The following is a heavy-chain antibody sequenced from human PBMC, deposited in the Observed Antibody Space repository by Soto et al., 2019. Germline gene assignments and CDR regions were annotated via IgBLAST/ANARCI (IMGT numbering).Heavy chain of an antibody. D-gene: IGHD2-21*01. CDR3: ARSDGYNCNWLDS. V-gene: IGHV1-8*01. Sequence: QVQLLQSGAEVKTPGASVKVTCKASGYTFATYDINWVRQAPGQGLEWMGWMNPNSGNTGYAQKFQGRLTMTRDTALSVAHMELSSLRNEDTAVYYCARSDGYNCNWLDSWGQGTLVTVSA. CDR2: MNPNSGNT. J-gene: IGHJ5*01. CDR1: GYTFATYD.